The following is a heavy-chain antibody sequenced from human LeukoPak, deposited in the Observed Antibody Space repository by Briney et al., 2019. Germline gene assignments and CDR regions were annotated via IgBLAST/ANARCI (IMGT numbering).Heavy chain of an antibody. CDR1: GFTFSSYW. V-gene: IGHV3-7*01. D-gene: IGHD6-13*01. CDR3: ARYSSSSSFDY. CDR2: IKQDGSEK. Sequence: GGSLRLSCAASGFTFSSYWMSWVRQAPGKGLEWVANIKQDGSEKYYVDSVKGRFTISRDNAKNSLYLQMNSLRAGDTAVYYCARYSSSSSFDYWGQGTLVTVSS. J-gene: IGHJ4*02.